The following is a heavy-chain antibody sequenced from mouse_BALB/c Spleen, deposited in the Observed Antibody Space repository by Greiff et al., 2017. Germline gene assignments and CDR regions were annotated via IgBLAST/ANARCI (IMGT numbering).Heavy chain of an antibody. CDR1: GFTFSSFG. CDR3: ARSLFLAPDY. J-gene: IGHJ2*01. Sequence: EVQRVESGGGLVQPGGSRKLSCAASGFTFSSFGMHWVRQAPEKGLEWVAYISSGSSTIYYADTVKGRFTISRDNPKNTLFLQMTSLRSEDTAMYYCARSLFLAPDYWGQGTTLTVSS. CDR2: ISSGSSTI. D-gene: IGHD6-1*01. V-gene: IGHV5-17*02.